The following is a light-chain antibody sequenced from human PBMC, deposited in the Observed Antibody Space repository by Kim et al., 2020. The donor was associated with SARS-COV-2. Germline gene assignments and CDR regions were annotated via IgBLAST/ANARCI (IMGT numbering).Light chain of an antibody. CDR2: GNS. CDR3: QSFDTSLSVSV. Sequence: QRVTISCTGSSSNIGAGYVVNWYQQLPGTAPKLLISGNSNRPSGVPDRFSGSKSGTSASLAITGLQAEDEADYYCQSFDTSLSVSVFGGGTQLTVL. V-gene: IGLV1-40*01. J-gene: IGLJ3*02. CDR1: SSNIGAGYV.